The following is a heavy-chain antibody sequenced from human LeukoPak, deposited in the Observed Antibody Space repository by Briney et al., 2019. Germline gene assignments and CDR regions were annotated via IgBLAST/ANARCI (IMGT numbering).Heavy chain of an antibody. Sequence: GGSLRLSCAASGFTFSNYWMRWVRQAPGKGLEWVSTISATGDSTYYADSVKGRFTISRDNSNNTLYLQMNSLRAEDTAVYYCAKGYSATYYAHFDYWGQGTLVTVSS. CDR2: ISATGDST. J-gene: IGHJ4*02. CDR1: GFTFSNYW. V-gene: IGHV3-23*01. D-gene: IGHD1-26*01. CDR3: AKGYSATYYAHFDY.